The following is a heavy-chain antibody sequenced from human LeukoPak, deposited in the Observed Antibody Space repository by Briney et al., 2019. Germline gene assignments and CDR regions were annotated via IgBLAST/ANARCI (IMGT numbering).Heavy chain of an antibody. CDR3: ARTSGRGEYDLYDY. CDR2: IYYSGST. J-gene: IGHJ4*02. CDR1: GGSISSSSYY. Sequence: PSETLSLTCTVSGGSISSSSYYWGWIRQPPGKGLEWIGSIYYSGSTYYNPSLKSRVTISVDTSKNQFSLKLSSVTAADTAVYYCARTSGRGEYDLYDYWGQGTLVTVSS. D-gene: IGHD3-3*01. V-gene: IGHV4-39*01.